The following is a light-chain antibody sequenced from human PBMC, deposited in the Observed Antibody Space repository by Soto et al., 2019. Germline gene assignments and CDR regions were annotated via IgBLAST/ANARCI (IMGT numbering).Light chain of an antibody. CDR2: NSI. CDR1: SSNIGAGYD. J-gene: IGLJ3*02. CDR3: QSYDRSLSGWV. Sequence: QSVLTQPPSVSGAPGQRVTISCTGSSSNIGAGYDVQWYQQVTGTAPKLLISNSINRPSGVPDRFSGSRSDTSASLAITGIQADDEADYYCQSYDRSLSGWVFGGGTKLTVL. V-gene: IGLV1-40*01.